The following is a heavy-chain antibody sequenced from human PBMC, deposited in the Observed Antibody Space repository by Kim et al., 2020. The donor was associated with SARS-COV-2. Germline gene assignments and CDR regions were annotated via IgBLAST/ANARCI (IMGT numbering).Heavy chain of an antibody. D-gene: IGHD6-19*01. V-gene: IGHV6-1*01. CDR3: ARNYASSGWYDDY. J-gene: IGHJ4*02. Sequence: YAVAVTSRLTINPDPSKNQFSLQLNSVTPEDTAVYYCARNYASSGWYDDYWGQGTLVTVSS.